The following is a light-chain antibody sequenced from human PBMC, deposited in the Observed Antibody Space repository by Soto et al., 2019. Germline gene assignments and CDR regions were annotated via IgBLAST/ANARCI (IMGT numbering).Light chain of an antibody. CDR2: DAS. Sequence: IVWTESPSTMVWIRLGGGALGGRASQGVSSYLAWYQQKPGQAPRLLIYDASNRATGIPARFSGSGPGTDFTLTISSLEPEDFAVYYCQQRSNRPPIITFGQGTRLEIK. J-gene: IGKJ5*01. CDR1: QGVSSY. CDR3: QQRSNRPPIIT. V-gene: IGKV3D-11*01.